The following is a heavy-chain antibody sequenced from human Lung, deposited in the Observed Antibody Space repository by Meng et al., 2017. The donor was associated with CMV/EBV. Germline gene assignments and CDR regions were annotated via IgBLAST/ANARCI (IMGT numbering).Heavy chain of an antibody. Sequence: QAQLVQTGAEVKKPGASVNVPCKASGYSFTTDAMHGVRQAPGQRLEWMGWINAGNGNTKYSEKFQSRVTITRDTAASTAYMELSSLRSEDTAVYYCARTGCSSSSCYDYWGQGTLVTVSS. J-gene: IGHJ4*02. D-gene: IGHD2-2*01. V-gene: IGHV1-3*01. CDR3: ARTGCSSSSCYDY. CDR2: INAGNGNT. CDR1: GYSFTTDA.